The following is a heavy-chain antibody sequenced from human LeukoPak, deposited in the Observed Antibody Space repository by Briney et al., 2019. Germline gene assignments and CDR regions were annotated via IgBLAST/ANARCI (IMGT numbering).Heavy chain of an antibody. CDR3: ARAPLYCTNGVCHRYYYYGMDV. J-gene: IGHJ6*02. CDR2: IIPIFGTA. D-gene: IGHD2-8*01. V-gene: IGHV1-69*13. CDR1: GYTFTSYG. Sequence: EASVKVSCKASGYTFTSYGISWVRQAPGQGLEWMGGIIPIFGTANYAQKFQGRVTITADESTSTAYMELSSLRSKDTAVYYCARAPLYCTNGVCHRYYYYGMDVWGQGTTVTVSS.